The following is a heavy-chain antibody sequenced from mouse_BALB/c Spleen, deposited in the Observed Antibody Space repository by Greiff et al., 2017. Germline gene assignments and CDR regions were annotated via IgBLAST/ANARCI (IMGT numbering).Heavy chain of an antibody. Sequence: DVKLVESGGGLVKPGGSLKLSCAASGFTFSSYAMSWVRQTPEKRLEWVASISSGGSTYYPDSVKGRFTISRDNARNILYLQMSSLRSEDTAMYYCARGLDGYYPAWFAYWGQGTLVTVSA. CDR3: ARGLDGYYPAWFAY. CDR2: ISSGGST. CDR1: GFTFSSYA. J-gene: IGHJ3*01. V-gene: IGHV5-6-5*01. D-gene: IGHD2-3*01.